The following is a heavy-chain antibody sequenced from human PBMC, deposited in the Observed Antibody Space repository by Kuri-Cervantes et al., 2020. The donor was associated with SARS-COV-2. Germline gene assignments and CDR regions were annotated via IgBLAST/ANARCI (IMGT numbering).Heavy chain of an antibody. CDR3: ATIAIVVVFNNWFDP. CDR1: GCTFSSYA. Sequence: GESLKISGAASGCTFSSYAMHGVRQAPGKGLEWVAVISYDGSNKYYADSVKGRFTISRDNSKNTLYLQMNSLRAEDTAVYYCATIAIVVVFNNWFDPWGQGTLVTVSS. J-gene: IGHJ5*02. V-gene: IGHV3-30-3*01. CDR2: ISYDGSNK. D-gene: IGHD2-2*01.